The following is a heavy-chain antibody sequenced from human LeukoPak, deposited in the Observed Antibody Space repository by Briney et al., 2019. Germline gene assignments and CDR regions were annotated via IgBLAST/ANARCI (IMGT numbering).Heavy chain of an antibody. Sequence: ASVKVSCKASGYTFTGYDINWVRQATGQGLEWMGWMNPNSGNTGHAQKFQGRVTMTRNTSISTAYMELSSLRSEDTAVYYCARGPKGAAAGTRNWFDPWGQGTLVTVSS. CDR2: MNPNSGNT. D-gene: IGHD6-13*01. CDR3: ARGPKGAAAGTRNWFDP. J-gene: IGHJ5*02. V-gene: IGHV1-8*01. CDR1: GYTFTGYD.